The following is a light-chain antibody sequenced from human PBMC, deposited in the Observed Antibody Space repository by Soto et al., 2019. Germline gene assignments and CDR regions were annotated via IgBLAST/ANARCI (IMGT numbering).Light chain of an antibody. CDR2: GAS. CDR3: QQYNNWPGA. V-gene: IGKV3-15*01. J-gene: IGKJ1*01. Sequence: EIVMTQSPATLSVSPGERATLSCRASQSVSSNLAWYQQKPGQAPRLLIYGASPRATGLPARFSGSGSGTEFTLTISSLQSEDFAVYYCQQYNNWPGAFGQGTKVEIK. CDR1: QSVSSN.